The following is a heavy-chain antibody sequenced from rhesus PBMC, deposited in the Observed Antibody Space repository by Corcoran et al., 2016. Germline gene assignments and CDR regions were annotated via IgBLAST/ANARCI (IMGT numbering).Heavy chain of an antibody. V-gene: IGHV4S18*01. CDR2: IYGSSTST. Sequence: QVQLQESGPGLVKPSETLSLTCAVSGGSISSSNWWSWIRQPPGKGLEWIGYIYGSSTSTNYNPSLKCRVTISKDTSKNQFSLKLSSVTAADTAVFYCARDGDSSWSVFDYWGQGVLVTVSS. CDR3: ARDGDSSWSVFDY. J-gene: IGHJ4*01. CDR1: GGSISSSNW. D-gene: IGHD6-13*01.